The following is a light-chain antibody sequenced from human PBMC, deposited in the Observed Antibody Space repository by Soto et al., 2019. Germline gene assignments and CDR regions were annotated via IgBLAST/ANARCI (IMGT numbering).Light chain of an antibody. CDR1: QSISSY. J-gene: IGKJ1*01. Sequence: DIQMTHSPSSLSASVGDRVTITCRASQSISSYLNWYQQKPGKAPKLLIYAASSLQSGVPSRFSGSGSGTDFTLTISSLQPEDFATYYCQQSYSTVWTFGQGTKVDI. CDR2: AAS. V-gene: IGKV1-39*01. CDR3: QQSYSTVWT.